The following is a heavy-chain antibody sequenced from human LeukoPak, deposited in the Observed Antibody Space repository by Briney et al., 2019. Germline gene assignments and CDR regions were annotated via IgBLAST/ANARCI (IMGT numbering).Heavy chain of an antibody. V-gene: IGHV4-61*01. CDR2: IYYTGST. Sequence: SETLSLTCSVSGGSISSGSYYWSWIRQSPGKGLEWIGYIYYTGSTTYNPSLKSRVTISADTSKNQFSLKLSSVTAADTAVYYCASRKLGNDYWGQGTLVTVSS. D-gene: IGHD7-27*01. CDR3: ASRKLGNDY. J-gene: IGHJ4*02. CDR1: GGSISSGSYY.